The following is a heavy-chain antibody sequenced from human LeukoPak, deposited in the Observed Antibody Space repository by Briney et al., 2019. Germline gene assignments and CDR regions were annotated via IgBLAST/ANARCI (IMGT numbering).Heavy chain of an antibody. J-gene: IGHJ5*02. CDR1: GYTFTTYG. CDR3: ARDQSGSGIVSPFDP. CDR2: ISAYNGNT. Sequence: ASVKVSCKASGYTFTTYGISWVRRATGQGLEWMGWISAYNGNTNYAQKLQGRVTMTTDTSTSTAYMELRSLRSDDTAVYYCARDQSGSGIVSPFDPWGQGTLVTVSS. V-gene: IGHV1-18*01. D-gene: IGHD3-10*01.